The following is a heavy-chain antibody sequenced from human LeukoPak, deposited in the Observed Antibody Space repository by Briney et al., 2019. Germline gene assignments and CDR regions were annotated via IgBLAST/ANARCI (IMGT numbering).Heavy chain of an antibody. CDR1: GFSLSTSGMR. CDR3: ARTYYDILTGYYGGGAFDI. D-gene: IGHD3-9*01. Sequence: ESGPALVKPTQTLTLTCTFSGFSLSTSGMRVSWIRQPPGKALEWLARIDWDDDKFYSTPLKPRLTISKDTSKNQVVLTMTNMDPVDTATYYCARTYYDILTGYYGGGAFDIWGQGTMVTVSS. V-gene: IGHV2-70*04. J-gene: IGHJ3*02. CDR2: IDWDDDK.